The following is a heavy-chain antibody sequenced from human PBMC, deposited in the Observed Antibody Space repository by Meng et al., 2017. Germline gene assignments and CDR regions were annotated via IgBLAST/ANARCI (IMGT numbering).Heavy chain of an antibody. CDR1: GFTFSNYA. J-gene: IGHJ3*02. CDR2: ISGTRGFT. Sequence: GESLKISCAASGFTFSNYAMIWVRQAPGKGLGWVSAISGTRGFTYHADSVKGRFTISRDNSKNTLYLQMHSLRVEDTAVYYCAKFHGPFKSDGWTYDPFNIWGQGTMVTVSS. CDR3: AKFHGPFKSDGWTYDPFNI. V-gene: IGHV3-23*01. D-gene: IGHD5-24*01.